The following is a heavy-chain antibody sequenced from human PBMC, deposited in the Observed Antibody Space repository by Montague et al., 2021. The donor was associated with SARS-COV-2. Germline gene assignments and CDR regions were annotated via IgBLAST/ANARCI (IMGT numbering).Heavy chain of an antibody. CDR2: IYWDDDK. CDR1: GFSLSTSGVG. D-gene: IGHD4-23*01. J-gene: IGHJ4*02. Sequence: PALVKPTQTLTLTCTFSGFSLSTSGVGVGWIRQPPGKALEWLALIYWDDDKRYSTSLKARLTISKDTSKNQVVLTMTNMDPVDTATYYCARSYGTTVVTRAFDYWGQGTLVTVSS. CDR3: ARSYGTTVVTRAFDY. V-gene: IGHV2-5*02.